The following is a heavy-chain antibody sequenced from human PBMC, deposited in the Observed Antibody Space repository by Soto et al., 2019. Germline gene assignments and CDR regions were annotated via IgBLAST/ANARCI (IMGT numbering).Heavy chain of an antibody. CDR3: AKSGGAYYDFWSGYYRDYFDY. D-gene: IGHD3-3*01. CDR1: GFTFSSYA. V-gene: IGHV3-23*01. Sequence: GGSLRLSCAASGFTFSSYAMSWVRQAPGKGLEWVSAISGSGGSTYYADSVKGRFTISRDNSKNTLYLQMNSLRAEDTAVYYCAKSGGAYYDFWSGYYRDYFDYWGQGTLVTV. J-gene: IGHJ4*02. CDR2: ISGSGGST.